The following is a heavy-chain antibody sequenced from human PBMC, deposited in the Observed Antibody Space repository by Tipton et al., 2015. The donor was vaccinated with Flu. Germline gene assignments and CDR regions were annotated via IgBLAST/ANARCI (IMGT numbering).Heavy chain of an antibody. CDR1: GGSISSYY. V-gene: IGHV4-4*07. Sequence: TLSLTCTVSGGSISSYYWSWIRQPAGKGLEWIGRIYTSGSTNYNPSLKSRVTMSVDTSKNQFSLKLSSVTAADTAVYYCARVSGYCSCGSCYGWGENWFDPWVQGTLVTVSS. CDR2: IYTSGST. J-gene: IGHJ5*02. D-gene: IGHD2-15*01. CDR3: ARVSGYCSCGSCYGWGENWFDP.